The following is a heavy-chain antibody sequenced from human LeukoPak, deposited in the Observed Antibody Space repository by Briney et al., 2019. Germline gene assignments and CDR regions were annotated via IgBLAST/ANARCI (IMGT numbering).Heavy chain of an antibody. J-gene: IGHJ6*02. CDR1: GGSISSGGYS. Sequence: SETLSLTCAVSGGSISSGGYSWSWIRQPPGKGLEWIGYIYHNGSTYYNPSLKGRVTISVDRSKNQFSLKLSSVTAADTAVYYCVRAGPRYYYYGMDVWGQGTTVTVSS. CDR3: VRAGPRYYYYGMDV. CDR2: IYHNGST. V-gene: IGHV4-30-2*01.